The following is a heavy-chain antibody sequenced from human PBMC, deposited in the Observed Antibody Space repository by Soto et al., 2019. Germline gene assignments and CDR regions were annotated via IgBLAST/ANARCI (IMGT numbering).Heavy chain of an antibody. V-gene: IGHV1-46*01. CDR2: IYPGGVNI. CDR3: ARSGPPAGY. J-gene: IGHJ1*01. D-gene: IGHD3-10*01. CDR1: GYSFASHY. Sequence: ASVKVSCKAIGYSFASHYMHWVRQAPGQGLEWMGTIYPGGVNIAYAQKLKGRVTMTTDTSTSTAYMELNSLTSDDTAVYYCARSGPPAGYWAQSTLVTVSS.